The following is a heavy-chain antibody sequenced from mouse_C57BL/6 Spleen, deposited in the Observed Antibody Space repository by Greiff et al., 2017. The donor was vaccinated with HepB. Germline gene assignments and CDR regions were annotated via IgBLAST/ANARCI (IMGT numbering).Heavy chain of an antibody. CDR2: ISSGGSYT. Sequence: EVQLVESGGDLVKPGGSLKLSCAASGFTFSSYGMSWVRQTPDKRLEWVATISSGGSYTYYPDSVKGRFTISSDNAKNTLYLQMSSLKSEDTAMYYCARQGDDYWYFDVWGTGTTVTVSS. CDR3: ARQGDDYWYFDV. V-gene: IGHV5-6*01. D-gene: IGHD2-3*01. CDR1: GFTFSSYG. J-gene: IGHJ1*03.